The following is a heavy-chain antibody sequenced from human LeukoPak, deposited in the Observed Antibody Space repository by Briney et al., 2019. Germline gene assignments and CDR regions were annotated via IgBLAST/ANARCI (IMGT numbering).Heavy chain of an antibody. Sequence: GGSLRLPCAASGFTFSGSAMHWVRQAPGKGLEWVSSISSSSSYIYYADSVKGRFTISRDNAKNSLYLQMNSLRAEDTAVYYCARFKYVYGAFDIWGQGTMVTVSS. J-gene: IGHJ3*02. CDR3: ARFKYVYGAFDI. CDR1: GFTFSGSA. D-gene: IGHD3-16*01. V-gene: IGHV3-21*01. CDR2: ISSSSSYI.